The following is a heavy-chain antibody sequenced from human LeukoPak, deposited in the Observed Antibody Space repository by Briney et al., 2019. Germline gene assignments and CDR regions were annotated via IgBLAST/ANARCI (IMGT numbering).Heavy chain of an antibody. Sequence: ASVKVSCKASGYTFTSYDINWVRQATGQGLEWMGWMNPNSGNTGNAQKFQGRVTITRNTSISTAYMELSSLRSEDTAVYYCARGQYCSGGSCSVLFDYYYYYYMDVWGKGTTVTVSS. CDR3: ARGQYCSGGSCSVLFDYYYYYYMDV. CDR1: GYTFTSYD. V-gene: IGHV1-8*03. J-gene: IGHJ6*03. D-gene: IGHD2-15*01. CDR2: MNPNSGNT.